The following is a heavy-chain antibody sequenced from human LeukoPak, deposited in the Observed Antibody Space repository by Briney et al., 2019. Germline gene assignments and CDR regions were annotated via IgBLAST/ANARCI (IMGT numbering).Heavy chain of an antibody. Sequence: RXAPGKGLEWVAVIWYDGSNKYYADSVKGRFTISRDNSKNTLYLEMSSLRAEDTAVYYCTSFEYWGQGTLVTVSS. J-gene: IGHJ4*02. V-gene: IGHV3-33*01. CDR3: TSFEY. CDR2: IWYDGSNK.